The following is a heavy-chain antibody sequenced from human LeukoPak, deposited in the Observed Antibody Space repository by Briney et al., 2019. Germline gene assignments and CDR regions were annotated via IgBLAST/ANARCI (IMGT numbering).Heavy chain of an antibody. CDR1: GGSLNSFSHY. J-gene: IGHJ5*02. D-gene: IGHD2-21*01. CDR3: ARGLAHGGIANWFDP. V-gene: IGHV4-39*06. CDR2: IFSSGST. Sequence: SETLSLICSVPGGSLNSFSHYWAWIRQPPGKGLEWIGCIFSSGSTYYNPSLQSRVTFSLDKSNNHFALKLTSLTAAGTAVYYCARGLAHGGIANWFDPWGQGTLVTVSS.